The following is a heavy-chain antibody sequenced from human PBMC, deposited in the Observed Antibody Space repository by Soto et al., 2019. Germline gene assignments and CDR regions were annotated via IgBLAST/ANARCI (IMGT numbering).Heavy chain of an antibody. D-gene: IGHD6-13*01. V-gene: IGHV4-39*01. Sequence: SETLSLTCTVSGGSISSSSYYWGWIRQPPGKGLEWIGSIYYSGSTYYNPSLKSRVTISVDTSKNQFSLKLSSVTAADTAVYYCARLIVAAGIYYYYYGMDVWGQGTTVTVSS. J-gene: IGHJ6*02. CDR3: ARLIVAAGIYYYYYGMDV. CDR2: IYYSGST. CDR1: GGSISSSSYY.